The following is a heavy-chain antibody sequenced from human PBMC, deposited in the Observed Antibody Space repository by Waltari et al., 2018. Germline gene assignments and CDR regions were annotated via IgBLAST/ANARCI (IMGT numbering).Heavy chain of an antibody. Sequence: QVQLQESGPGLVKPSQTLSLPCTGSGGSISRGSYYWSWIRQPAGKGLEWIGRIYTSGSTNYNPSLNSRVTISVDTSKNQFSLKLSSVTAADTAVYYCARTRDYYDSSGYYPRAAFDIWGQGTMVTVSS. D-gene: IGHD3-22*01. CDR2: IYTSGST. CDR3: ARTRDYYDSSGYYPRAAFDI. J-gene: IGHJ3*02. CDR1: GGSISRGSYY. V-gene: IGHV4-61*02.